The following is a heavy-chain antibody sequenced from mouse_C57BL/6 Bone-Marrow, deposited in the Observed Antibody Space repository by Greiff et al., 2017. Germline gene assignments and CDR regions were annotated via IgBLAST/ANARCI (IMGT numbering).Heavy chain of an antibody. Sequence: VQLQQSGAELAKPGASVKLSCKASGYTFTSYWMHWVKQRPGQGLEWIGYINPSSGYTKYNQKFKDKATLTADKSSSTAYMQLSSLTYEDSAVYYCARDPHYYGSSYVGAWFAYWGQGTLVTVSA. V-gene: IGHV1-7*01. CDR1: GYTFTSYW. CDR3: ARDPHYYGSSYVGAWFAY. D-gene: IGHD1-1*01. CDR2: INPSSGYT. J-gene: IGHJ3*01.